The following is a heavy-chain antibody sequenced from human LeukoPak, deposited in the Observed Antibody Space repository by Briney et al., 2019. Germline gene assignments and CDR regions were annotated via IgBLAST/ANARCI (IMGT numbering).Heavy chain of an antibody. J-gene: IGHJ4*02. D-gene: IGHD3-10*01. CDR2: IYYSGTT. CDR1: GGSISSYY. CDR3: ARRYGSGSRHFDY. V-gene: IGHV4-39*01. Sequence: PSETLSLTCTVSGGSISSYYWAWIRQPPGKGLEWIGSIYYSGTTYYNPSLRSRVTLFVDMSKNQFSLNLSSVTAADTAVYYCARRYGSGSRHFDYWGQGTLVTVSS.